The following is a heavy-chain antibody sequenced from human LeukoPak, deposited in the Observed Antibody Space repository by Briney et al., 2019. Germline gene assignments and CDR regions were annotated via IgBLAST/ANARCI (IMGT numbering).Heavy chain of an antibody. V-gene: IGHV4-34*01. D-gene: IGHD7-27*01. CDR1: GGSFSGYY. CDR3: ARVTTGVTDY. Sequence: SETLSLTCAVYGGSFSGYYWSWIRQPPGKGLEWIGEIYHSGSTNYNPSLKSRVTISVDKSKDQFSLKLSSVTAADTAVYYCARVTTGVTDYWGQGTLVTVSS. J-gene: IGHJ4*02. CDR2: IYHSGST.